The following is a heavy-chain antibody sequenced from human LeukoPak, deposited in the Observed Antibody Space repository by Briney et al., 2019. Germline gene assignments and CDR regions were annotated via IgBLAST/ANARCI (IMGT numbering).Heavy chain of an antibody. Sequence: SETLSLTCTVSGGSISSSSYYWGWIRQPPGKGLEWIGSIYYSGSTYYNPSLKSRVTISVDTSKNQFSLKLSSVTAADTAVYYCARNRNKYYDILTGYYRPAGRIDYWGQGTLVTVSS. CDR2: IYYSGST. D-gene: IGHD3-9*01. CDR1: GGSISSSSYY. J-gene: IGHJ4*02. V-gene: IGHV4-39*07. CDR3: ARNRNKYYDILTGYYRPAGRIDY.